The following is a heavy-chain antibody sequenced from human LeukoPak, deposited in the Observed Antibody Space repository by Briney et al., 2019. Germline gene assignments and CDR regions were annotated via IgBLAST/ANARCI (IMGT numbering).Heavy chain of an antibody. CDR3: ARSVYYDSSGYPYYFDY. CDR1: GYSFTSHW. CDR2: IYPGDSDT. V-gene: IGHV5-51*01. Sequence: GESLKISCKGSGYSFTSHWIGWVRQMPGKGLEWMGIIYPGDSDTRYSPSFQGQVTISADKSISTAYLQWSSLKASDTAMYYCARSVYYDSSGYPYYFDYWGQGTLVTVSS. J-gene: IGHJ4*02. D-gene: IGHD3-22*01.